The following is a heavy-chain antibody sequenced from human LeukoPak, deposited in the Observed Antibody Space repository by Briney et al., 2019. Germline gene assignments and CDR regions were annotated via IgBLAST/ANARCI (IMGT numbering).Heavy chain of an antibody. CDR3: AREAGDGFGRYYFDY. CDR1: GGSISSGGYS. CDR2: IYHSGST. V-gene: IGHV4-30-2*01. Sequence: SQTLSLTCAVSGGSISSGGYSWSWIRQPPGKGLEWIGYIYHSGSTYYNPSLKSRVTISVDRSKNQFSLRLSSVTAADTAVYYCAREAGDGFGRYYFDYWGQGTLVTVSS. D-gene: IGHD5-24*01. J-gene: IGHJ4*02.